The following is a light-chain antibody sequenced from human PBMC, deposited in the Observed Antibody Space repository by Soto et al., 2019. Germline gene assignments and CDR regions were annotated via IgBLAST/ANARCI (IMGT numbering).Light chain of an antibody. J-gene: IGKJ2*01. CDR1: QSVSTRY. CDR3: HQFGSSPPAFT. CDR2: GAS. Sequence: ESLLTQSTGTLSLSAGERATLSCRASQSVSTRYLAWYQKKPRQAPRLLIYGASIRATGIPDRFSGSGSGTDFTLTISTVEPEDFAVYNCHQFGSSPPAFTFGQGTKL. V-gene: IGKV3-20*01.